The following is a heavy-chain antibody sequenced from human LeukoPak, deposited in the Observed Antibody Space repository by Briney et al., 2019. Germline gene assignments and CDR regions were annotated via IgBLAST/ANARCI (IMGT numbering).Heavy chain of an antibody. V-gene: IGHV1-2*02. J-gene: IGHJ4*02. Sequence: ASVKVSCKASGYTFTGYYIYWVRQAPGQGLEWMGWINPNSGGTNYAQKFQGRVTMTRDTSINTAYIELSRLRSDDTAVYYCARTVLDCKNGVCYDYWGQGTLVTVSS. CDR3: ARTVLDCKNGVCYDY. D-gene: IGHD2-8*01. CDR2: INPNSGGT. CDR1: GYTFTGYY.